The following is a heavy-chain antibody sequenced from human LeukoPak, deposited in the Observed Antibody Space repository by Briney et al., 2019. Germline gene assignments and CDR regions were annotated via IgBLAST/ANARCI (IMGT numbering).Heavy chain of an antibody. CDR1: GYTFTSYD. V-gene: IGHV1-8*01. CDR2: MHPNSGNT. CDR3: ATEGGRFGVVTPRGVAFDI. Sequence: ASVKVSCKASGYTFTSYDINWVRQATGQGLEWMGWMHPNSGNTGYAQNFQGRVTMTRKTSISTAYMELSSLRSEDTAVYYCATEGGRFGVVTPRGVAFDIWGQGTMVTVSS. J-gene: IGHJ3*02. D-gene: IGHD3-3*01.